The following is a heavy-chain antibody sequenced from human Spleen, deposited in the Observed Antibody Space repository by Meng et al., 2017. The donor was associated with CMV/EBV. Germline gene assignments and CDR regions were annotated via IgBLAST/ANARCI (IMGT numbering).Heavy chain of an antibody. CDR1: GGTFSSYA. Sequence: GGTFSSYAISWVRQAPGQGLEWMGGIIPIFGTANYAQKFQGRVTITTDESTSTAYMELSSLRSEDTAVYYCARGGARWLQMYYFDYWGQGTLVTVSS. CDR2: IIPIFGTA. D-gene: IGHD5-24*01. J-gene: IGHJ4*02. V-gene: IGHV1-69*05. CDR3: ARGGARWLQMYYFDY.